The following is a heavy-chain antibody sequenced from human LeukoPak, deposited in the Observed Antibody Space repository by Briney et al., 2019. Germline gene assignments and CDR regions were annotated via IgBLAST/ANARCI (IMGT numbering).Heavy chain of an antibody. CDR3: AKTRMWNLRLDS. V-gene: IGHV3-23*01. CDR2: VSDDGVAT. D-gene: IGHD1-1*01. Sequence: GGSLRLSCAASGFIFSNNAMTWVRQAPGKGLEWVSTVSDDGVATYYADSVKGRFAISRDNSKDTVYLRMGSLRVEDTAVYYCAKTRMWNLRLDSWGQGTLVAVSS. J-gene: IGHJ4*02. CDR1: GFIFSNNA.